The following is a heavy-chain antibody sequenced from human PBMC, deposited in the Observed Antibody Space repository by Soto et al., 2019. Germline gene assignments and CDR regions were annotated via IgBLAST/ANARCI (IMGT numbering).Heavy chain of an antibody. Sequence: PGGSLRLSCAASGFTFSNYGMHWVRQAPGKGLEWVSVINDSGGSTFYTDSVKGRFSISRDNSRNTLYLQMNSLTADDTALYFCAKGNIGSCYSSSNYWGQGTLVTVSS. D-gene: IGHD2-15*01. V-gene: IGHV3-23*01. CDR1: GFTFSNYG. J-gene: IGHJ4*02. CDR3: AKGNIGSCYSSSNY. CDR2: INDSGGST.